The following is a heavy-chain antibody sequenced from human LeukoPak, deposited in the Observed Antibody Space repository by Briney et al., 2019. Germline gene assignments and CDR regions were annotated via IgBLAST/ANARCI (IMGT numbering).Heavy chain of an antibody. Sequence: GGSLRLSCAASGFTFSSYSMNWVRQAPGKGLEWVSSISSSSSYIYYADSVKGRFTISRDNAKNSLYLQMNSLRAEDTAVYYCARATGQMIATYYFDYWGQGTLVTVSS. CDR3: ARATGQMIATYYFDY. CDR1: GFTFSSYS. CDR2: ISSSSSYI. V-gene: IGHV3-21*01. J-gene: IGHJ4*02. D-gene: IGHD4-11*01.